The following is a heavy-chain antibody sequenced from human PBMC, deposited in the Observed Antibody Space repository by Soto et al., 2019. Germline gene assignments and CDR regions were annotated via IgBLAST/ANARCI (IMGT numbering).Heavy chain of an antibody. CDR1: GGTISSSTYY. CDR3: IYYGDYDDY. V-gene: IGHV4-39*01. CDR2: IYYSGST. J-gene: IGHJ4*02. D-gene: IGHD4-17*01. Sequence: SETQSLTSTVSGGTISSSTYYWGWIRQPPGKGLEWIGSIYYSGSTYYNPSLKSRVTISVDTSKNQFSLKLSSVTAADTAVYYCIYYGDYDDYWGQGTLVTVSS.